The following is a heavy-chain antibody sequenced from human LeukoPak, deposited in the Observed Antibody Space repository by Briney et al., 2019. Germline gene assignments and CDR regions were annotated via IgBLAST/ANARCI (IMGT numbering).Heavy chain of an antibody. D-gene: IGHD1-26*01. CDR1: GFSFSTYS. J-gene: IGHJ4*02. V-gene: IGHV3-21*01. Sequence: GGSLRLSCSASGFSFSTYSMSWVRQAPGKRLEWVAFISSGSSHIQYTDSVRGRFTIARDSAKSSLSLQMNGLRAEDTAEYYCARDLGPIVGATDYWGQGTLVTVSS. CDR3: ARDLGPIVGATDY. CDR2: ISSGSSHI.